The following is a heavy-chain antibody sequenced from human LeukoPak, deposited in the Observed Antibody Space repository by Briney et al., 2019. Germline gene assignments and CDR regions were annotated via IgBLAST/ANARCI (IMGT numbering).Heavy chain of an antibody. D-gene: IGHD3-22*01. V-gene: IGHV4-59*01. CDR1: GGSISSYY. J-gene: IGHJ4*02. CDR3: ARERTDYYDSSGYQAYFDY. Sequence: SETLSLTCTVSGGSISSYYWSWIRQPPGKGLEWIGYIYYSGSTNYNPSLKSRVTISVDTSKNQFSLQLSSVTAADTAVYYCARERTDYYDSSGYQAYFDYWGQGTLVTVSS. CDR2: IYYSGST.